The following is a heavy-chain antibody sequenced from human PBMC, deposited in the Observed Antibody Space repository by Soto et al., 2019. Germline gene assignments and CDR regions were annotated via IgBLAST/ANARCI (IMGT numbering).Heavy chain of an antibody. J-gene: IGHJ4*02. V-gene: IGHV3-23*01. CDR3: AKGANYYGIFDY. D-gene: IGHD3-22*01. CDR2: INPSGGST. Sequence: GGSLRLSCAASGFTFKTYAMSWVRQAPGKGLEWVSTINPSGGSTYYPDSVKGRFTISRDNSKDTLYLQMDSLRADDTAVYYCAKGANYYGIFDYWGQGTLVTVSS. CDR1: GFTFKTYA.